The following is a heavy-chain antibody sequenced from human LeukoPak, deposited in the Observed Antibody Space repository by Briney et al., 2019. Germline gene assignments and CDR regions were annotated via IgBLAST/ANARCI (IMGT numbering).Heavy chain of an antibody. Sequence: GGSLRLSCAASGFTFSDYYMSWIRQAPGKGLEWVSYISSSSSYTNYADSVKGRFTISRDNAKNSLYLQMNSLRAEDTAVYYCARGFYYYGSGSYHFDYWGQGTLVTVSS. CDR3: ARGFYYYGSGSYHFDY. CDR1: GFTFSDYY. D-gene: IGHD3-10*01. V-gene: IGHV3-11*06. CDR2: ISSSSSYT. J-gene: IGHJ4*02.